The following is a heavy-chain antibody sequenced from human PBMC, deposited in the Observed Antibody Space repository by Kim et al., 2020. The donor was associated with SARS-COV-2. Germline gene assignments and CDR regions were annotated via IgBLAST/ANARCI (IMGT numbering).Heavy chain of an antibody. CDR1: GGSFSGYY. CDR2: INHSGST. J-gene: IGHJ1*01. V-gene: IGHV4-34*01. Sequence: SETLSLTCAVYGGSFSGYYWSWIRQPPGKGLEWIGEINHSGSTNYNPSLKSRVTISVDTSKNQFSLKLSSVTAADTAVYYCARGLGDYQYFQHWGQGTLV. D-gene: IGHD4-17*01. CDR3: ARGLGDYQYFQH.